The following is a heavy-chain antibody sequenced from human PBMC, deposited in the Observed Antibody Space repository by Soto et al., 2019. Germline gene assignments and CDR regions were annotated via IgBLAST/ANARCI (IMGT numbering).Heavy chain of an antibody. CDR1: GFTFSSYG. CDR2: IWYDGSNK. V-gene: IGHV3-33*01. D-gene: IGHD3-10*01. J-gene: IGHJ4*02. CDR3: ARDLGPYYFGSGSTHPD. Sequence: GGSLRLSCAASGFTFSSYGMHWVRQAPGKGLEWVAVIWYDGSNKYYADSVKGRFTISRDNSKNTLYLQMNSLRADDTAVYYCARDLGPYYFGSGSTHPDWGQGTLVTVSS.